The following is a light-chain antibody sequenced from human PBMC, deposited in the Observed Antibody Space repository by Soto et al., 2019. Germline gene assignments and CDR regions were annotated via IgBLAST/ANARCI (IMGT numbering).Light chain of an antibody. CDR1: SSTVGGFNV. CDR2: EGI. V-gene: IGLV2-23*01. Sequence: QSVLTQPASLSGSPGQSITISCTGTSSTVGGFNVVSWYQQHPGKAPKVIIYEGIKRPSGVSNRFSGSNSGSTASLTISGLPAEDEADYYCCSYVGATTYVFGTGTKVTVL. J-gene: IGLJ1*01. CDR3: CSYVGATTYV.